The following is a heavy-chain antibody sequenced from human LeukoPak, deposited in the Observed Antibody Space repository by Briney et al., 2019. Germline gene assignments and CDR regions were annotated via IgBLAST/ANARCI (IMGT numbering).Heavy chain of an antibody. CDR1: GFTFRSYG. Sequence: GGSLRLSXAASGFTFRSYGMHWIRQAPGKGLEWVAFIRYDGSNKYYADSVKGRFTIFRDNSKNTLYLQMNSLRAEDTAVYYCARTWIQLWLVGYWGQGTLVTVSS. J-gene: IGHJ4*02. V-gene: IGHV3-30*02. CDR2: IRYDGSNK. CDR3: ARTWIQLWLVGY. D-gene: IGHD5-18*01.